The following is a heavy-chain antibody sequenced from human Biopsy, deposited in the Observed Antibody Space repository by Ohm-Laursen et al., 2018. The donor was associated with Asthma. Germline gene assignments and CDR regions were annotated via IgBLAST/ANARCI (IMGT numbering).Heavy chain of an antibody. CDR1: GASIKTVDHY. Sequence: SQTLSLTCTVSGASIKTVDHYWSWLRQPPGKGLECFGFIHYSGSTSYNPSLKGGVTISVDTSKNQFSLKLSSVTAADTAVYYCARASVAASSNWFDPWGQGTLVTVSS. CDR2: IHYSGST. CDR3: ARASVAASSNWFDP. V-gene: IGHV4-30-4*01. D-gene: IGHD6-19*01. J-gene: IGHJ5*02.